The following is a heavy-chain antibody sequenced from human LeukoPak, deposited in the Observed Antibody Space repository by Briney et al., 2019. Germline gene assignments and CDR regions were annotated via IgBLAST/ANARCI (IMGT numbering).Heavy chain of an antibody. CDR1: GFTFSSYG. CDR2: IRYDGSNK. J-gene: IGHJ6*03. Sequence: GGSLRLSCAASGFTFSSYGMHWVRQAPGKGLEWVAFIRYDGSNKYYADSVKGRFTISRDNSKNTLYLQMNSLRAEDTAVYYCAKGPDHYSYMAVRGKCTTVTISS. CDR3: AKGPDHYSYMAV. V-gene: IGHV3-30*02.